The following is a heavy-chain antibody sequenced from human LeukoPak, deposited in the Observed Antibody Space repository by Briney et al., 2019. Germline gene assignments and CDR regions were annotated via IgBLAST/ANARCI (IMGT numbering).Heavy chain of an antibody. J-gene: IGHJ6*03. CDR2: INPNSGGT. V-gene: IGHV1-2*02. CDR3: ARVDVVVPAATPYYYYYMDV. CDR1: GYTFTGYY. Sequence: ASVKVSCKASGYTFTGYYMHWVRQAPGQGLEWMGWINPNSGGTNYAQKFQGRVTMTRDTSISTAYMELSRLRSDDTAVYYCARVDVVVPAATPYYYYYMDVWGKGTTVTVPS. D-gene: IGHD2-2*01.